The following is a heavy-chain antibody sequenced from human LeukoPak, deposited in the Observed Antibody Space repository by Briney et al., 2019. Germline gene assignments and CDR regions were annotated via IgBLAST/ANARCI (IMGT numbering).Heavy chain of an antibody. CDR3: SKDHPVVASIRAIPDAFDI. V-gene: IGHV3-23*01. CDR1: GFTFSSYA. CDR2: FSGSGGST. J-gene: IGHJ3*02. D-gene: IGHD5-12*01. Sequence: GGSLRLSCAASGFTFSSYAMSWVRQAPGKGLEWVSAFSGSGGSTYYADSGKGRLTISRDNSKNTMYLQMNSLRAEDTAVYYCSKDHPVVASIRAIPDAFDIWGQGTMVTVSS.